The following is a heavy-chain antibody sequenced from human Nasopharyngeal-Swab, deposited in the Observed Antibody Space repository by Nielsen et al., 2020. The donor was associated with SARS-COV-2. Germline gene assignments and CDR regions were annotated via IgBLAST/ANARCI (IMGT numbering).Heavy chain of an antibody. CDR3: ASGHTNGYPYHSYYYMDV. J-gene: IGHJ6*03. D-gene: IGHD2-8*01. CDR2: ITYNGNT. V-gene: IGHV4-31*02. Sequence: WIRQPQGKGLEWIAFITYNGNTYYDPSLKSRVSLSLDTSGNQISLNLTAVTAADTAVYYCASGHTNGYPYHSYYYMDVWGKGTTVTVSS.